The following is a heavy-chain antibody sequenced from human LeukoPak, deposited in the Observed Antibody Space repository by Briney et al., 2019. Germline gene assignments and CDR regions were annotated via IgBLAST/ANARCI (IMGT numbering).Heavy chain of an antibody. J-gene: IGHJ4*02. CDR2: ISSSSSYI. V-gene: IGHV3-21*01. CDR3: ATYKGNSGSGYYY. Sequence: GGSLRLSCAASGFTFSSYSMNWVRQAPGKGLEWVSSISSSSSYIYYADSVKGRFTISRDNAKNSLYLQMNSLRAEDTAVYYCATYKGNSGSGYYYWGQGTLVTVSS. D-gene: IGHD5-12*01. CDR1: GFTFSSYS.